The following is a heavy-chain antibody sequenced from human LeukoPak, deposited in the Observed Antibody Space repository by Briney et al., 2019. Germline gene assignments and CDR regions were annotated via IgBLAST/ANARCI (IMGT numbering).Heavy chain of an antibody. Sequence: ASVKVSCKASGYTFTSYGISWVRQAPGQGLEWMGRINPVNGDTPSAQKFQGRVAMTLDTSINTAYMELSSLTSDDTAVYYCAREGCSCRSCPVGALDVWGQGTVVIVSS. J-gene: IGHJ3*01. CDR2: INPVNGDT. CDR1: GYTFTSYG. V-gene: IGHV1-18*01. D-gene: IGHD2-2*01. CDR3: AREGCSCRSCPVGALDV.